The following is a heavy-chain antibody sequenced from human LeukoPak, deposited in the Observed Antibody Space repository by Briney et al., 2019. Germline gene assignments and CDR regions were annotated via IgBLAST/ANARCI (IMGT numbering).Heavy chain of an antibody. J-gene: IGHJ4*02. V-gene: IGHV3-30*18. CDR1: GFTFSFSG. Sequence: GSXRLSCAASGFTFSFSGMYWVRQAPGKGLEWLAFISDDGSRKYFADSVKGRFTISRDNSKNTLFLQMNSLRTEDTAVYYCAKDRSTTWSFDYWGQGTLVTVSS. CDR3: AKDRSTTWSFDY. CDR2: ISDDGSRK. D-gene: IGHD6-13*01.